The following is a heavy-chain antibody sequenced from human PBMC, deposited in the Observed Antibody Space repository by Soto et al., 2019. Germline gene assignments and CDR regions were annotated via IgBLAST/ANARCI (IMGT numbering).Heavy chain of an antibody. CDR2: IKQDGSEK. J-gene: IGHJ5*02. V-gene: IGHV3-7*02. CDR3: VRVQSVAGHTTLFEL. Sequence: GGSLRLSCAASGFTFSSYWMSWARQAPGKGLEWVANIKQDGSEKYYVDSVKGRFTISRDNAKNTLYLQMNSLRAEDTAVYYCVRVQSVAGHTTLFELWGQGSLGTVST. D-gene: IGHD6-19*01. CDR1: GFTFSSYW.